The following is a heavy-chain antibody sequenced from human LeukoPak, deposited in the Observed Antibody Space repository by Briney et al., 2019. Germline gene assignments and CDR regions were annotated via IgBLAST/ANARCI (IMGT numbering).Heavy chain of an antibody. CDR1: GFTFSGYW. CDR2: INSDGSIT. Sequence: GGSLRLSCAASGFTFSGYWMHWVRQAPGKGLVWVSRINSDGSITSYADSVKGRFTISRDNAKNTLYLQMNSLRAEDTAVYYCTSDTRGHFDYWGQGSLVTVSS. CDR3: TSDTRGHFDY. D-gene: IGHD2-2*01. J-gene: IGHJ4*02. V-gene: IGHV3-74*01.